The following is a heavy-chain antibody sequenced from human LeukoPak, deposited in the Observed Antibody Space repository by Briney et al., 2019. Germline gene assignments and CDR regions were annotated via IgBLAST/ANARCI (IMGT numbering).Heavy chain of an antibody. CDR2: INPNSGGT. CDR3: ATRYCSGGSCPNYYYYYINV. CDR1: GYSFSDYY. V-gene: IGHV1-2*02. D-gene: IGHD2-15*01. J-gene: IGHJ6*03. Sequence: ASVKVSCKASGYSFSDYYIHWVRQAPGQGLEWMGWINPNSGGTNYAQRFQGRVTMTRDTSISTAYMELSSLRSEDTAVYYCATRYCSGGSCPNYYYYYINVWGKGTTVTIS.